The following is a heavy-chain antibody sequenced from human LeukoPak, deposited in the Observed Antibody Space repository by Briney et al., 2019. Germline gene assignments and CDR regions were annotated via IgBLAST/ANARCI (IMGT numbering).Heavy chain of an antibody. CDR1: GYTFTAYY. Sequence: ASVKVSCKASGYTFTAYYMHWVRQAPGRGLEWMGWINPNSGDTKFAQKFQGRVTMTRDTSIATAYMELSRLRSDDTAVYYCARDPTFYYGISDPTPYFDYWGQGALVTVSS. V-gene: IGHV1-2*02. CDR3: ARDPTFYYGISDPTPYFDY. D-gene: IGHD3-22*01. J-gene: IGHJ4*02. CDR2: INPNSGDT.